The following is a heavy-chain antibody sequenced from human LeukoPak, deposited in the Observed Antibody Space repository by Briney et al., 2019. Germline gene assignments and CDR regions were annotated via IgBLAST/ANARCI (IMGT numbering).Heavy chain of an antibody. Sequence: GGSLRLSCAASGFTFSNYALIWVRQAPGKGLEWVAGIHGNGETTYYGDSVKGRFTISRDNSKSTLYLQMNSLRAEDTAVYYCGGDPNGDYVGAFEFWGQGTKVTVSS. CDR1: GFTFSNYA. D-gene: IGHD3-16*01. CDR3: GGDPNGDYVGAFEF. V-gene: IGHV3-23*01. CDR2: IHGNGETT. J-gene: IGHJ3*01.